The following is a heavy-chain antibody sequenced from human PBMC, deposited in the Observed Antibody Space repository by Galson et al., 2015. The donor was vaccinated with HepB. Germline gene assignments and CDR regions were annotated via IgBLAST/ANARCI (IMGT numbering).Heavy chain of an antibody. CDR2: ISSNGGST. D-gene: IGHD3-22*01. CDR1: GFTFSTYA. V-gene: IGHV3-64D*06. J-gene: IGHJ4*02. Sequence: SLRLSCAASGFTFSTYAMHWVRQAPGKGLDYVSCISSNGGSTYYADSVKGRFTISRDNSKKTLYLQMSSLRAEDTAVYYCVKSYFYDSSGYYAGSAFDYWGQGTLVTVSS. CDR3: VKSYFYDSSGYYAGSAFDY.